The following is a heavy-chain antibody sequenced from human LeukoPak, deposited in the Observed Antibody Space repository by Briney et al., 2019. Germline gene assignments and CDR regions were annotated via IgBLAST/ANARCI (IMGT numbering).Heavy chain of an antibody. D-gene: IGHD1-26*01. V-gene: IGHV3-64D*06. CDR2: ISSNGGST. CDR3: VKDQGCIVGATCAFDI. J-gene: IGHJ3*02. Sequence: GGSLRLSCSASGFTFSSYAMHWVRQAPGKGLEYVSAISSNGGSTYYADSVKGRFTISRDNSKNTLYLQMSSLRAEDTAVYYCVKDQGCIVGATCAFDIWGQGTMVTVSS. CDR1: GFTFSSYA.